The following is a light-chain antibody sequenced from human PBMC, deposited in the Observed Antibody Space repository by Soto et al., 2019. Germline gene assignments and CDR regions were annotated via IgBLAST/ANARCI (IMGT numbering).Light chain of an antibody. CDR2: DAS. J-gene: IGKJ4*01. CDR1: QSVSTY. V-gene: IGKV3-11*01. Sequence: EIVLTQSPATLSLSPGERATLSCRASQSVSTYLAWYQQKPGQAPRLLIYDASNRATGIPARFSGSGSGTDFTLTISSLEPEDFAVYYWQQRSNWPPLTFGGGTKVEI. CDR3: QQRSNWPPLT.